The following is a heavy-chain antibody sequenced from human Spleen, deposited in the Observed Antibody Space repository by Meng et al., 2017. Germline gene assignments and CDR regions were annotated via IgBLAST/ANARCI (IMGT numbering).Heavy chain of an antibody. Sequence: QGQLQESGPGLVKPSQPLSSSFSVLGDSISNTEFYWGWIRQPPGKGLEWIGYKHYSGTTYYNPSLQSRVSMSVDTSKNQFSLTLSSVTAADTAVYWCARYLYGGSRYTNLFDPWGQGTLVTVSS. CDR2: KHYSGTT. CDR3: ARYLYGGSRYTNLFDP. CDR1: GDSISNTEFY. J-gene: IGHJ5*01. D-gene: IGHD2-15*01. V-gene: IGHV4-30-4*01.